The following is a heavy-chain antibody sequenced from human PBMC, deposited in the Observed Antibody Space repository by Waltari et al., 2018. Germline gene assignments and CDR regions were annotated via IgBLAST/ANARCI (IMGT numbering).Heavy chain of an antibody. CDR2: MNPDSGNT. D-gene: IGHD3-3*01. CDR3: ARVEWYGDYPYYMDV. CDR1: GYTFTSYD. Sequence: QVQLVQSGAEVKKPGASVKVSCKASGYTFTSYDINWVRQATGQGLEWMGWMNPDSGNTGYEQKFHGRVTMTRNTSKSTAYMELSSLGSEDTAVYYWARVEWYGDYPYYMDVWGKGTTVTVSS. J-gene: IGHJ6*03. V-gene: IGHV1-8*01.